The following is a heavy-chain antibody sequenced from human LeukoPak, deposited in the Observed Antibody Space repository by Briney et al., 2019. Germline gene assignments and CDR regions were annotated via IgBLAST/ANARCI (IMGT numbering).Heavy chain of an antibody. D-gene: IGHD1-26*01. V-gene: IGHV3-30-3*01. CDR1: GFTFSSYA. CDR2: ISYDGSNK. Sequence: QPGRSLRLSCAASGFTFSSYAMHWVRQAPGKGLEWVAVISYDGSNKYYADSVKGRFTISRDNSKNTLYLQMNSLRAEDTAVYYCARGGIVGATTQYYFDYWGQGTLVTVSS. J-gene: IGHJ4*02. CDR3: ARGGIVGATTQYYFDY.